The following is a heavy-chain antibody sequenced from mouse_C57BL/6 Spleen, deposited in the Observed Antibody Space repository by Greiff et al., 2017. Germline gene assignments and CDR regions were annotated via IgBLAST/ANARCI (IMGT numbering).Heavy chain of an antibody. Sequence: EVQRVESGGGLVKPGGSLKLSCAASGFTFSDYGMHWVRQAPEKGLEWVAYISSGSSTIYYADTVKGRFTISRDNAKHTLFLQKTSLRCEDTAMYYCARNDYDAMDYWGQGTSVTVSS. J-gene: IGHJ4*01. V-gene: IGHV5-17*01. CDR1: GFTFSDYG. CDR2: ISSGSSTI. CDR3: ARNDYDAMDY.